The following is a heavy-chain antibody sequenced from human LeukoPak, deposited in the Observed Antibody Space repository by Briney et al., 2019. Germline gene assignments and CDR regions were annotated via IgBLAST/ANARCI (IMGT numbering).Heavy chain of an antibody. Sequence: GGSLRLSCAASGFTFSSYAMSWVRQAPGKGLEWVSAISGSGGSTYYADSVKGRFTISRDNSKNTLYLQMNSLRAEDTAVYYCAKDGLFERWSVATNFDYWGQGTLVTVSS. V-gene: IGHV3-23*01. CDR3: AKDGLFERWSVATNFDY. J-gene: IGHJ4*02. CDR2: ISGSGGST. D-gene: IGHD5-12*01. CDR1: GFTFSSYA.